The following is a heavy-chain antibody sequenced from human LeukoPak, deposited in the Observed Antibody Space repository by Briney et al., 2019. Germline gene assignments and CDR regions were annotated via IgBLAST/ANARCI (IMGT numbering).Heavy chain of an antibody. D-gene: IGHD3-22*01. Sequence: PSETLSLTCTLSRGSISSSSYYCGCIRQPPGKGLEWTGSIYYSGSTYYNPSLKSRVTISVDTSKTQFSLKLSSVPAADTAVYYCARVYRGPYDSSGHCDYWGQGTLVTVSS. J-gene: IGHJ4*02. V-gene: IGHV4-39*07. CDR1: RGSISSSSYY. CDR2: IYYSGST. CDR3: ARVYRGPYDSSGHCDY.